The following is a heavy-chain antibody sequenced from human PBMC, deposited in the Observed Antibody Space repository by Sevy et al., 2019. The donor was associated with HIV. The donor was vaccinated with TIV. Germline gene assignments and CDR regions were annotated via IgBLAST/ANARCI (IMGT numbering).Heavy chain of an antibody. CDR1: GGSFSGYY. CDR2: INHSGST. J-gene: IGHJ4*02. Sequence: SETLSLTCAVYGGSFSGYYWSWIRQPPGKGLEWIGEINHSGSTNYNPSLKSRVTISVDTSKNQFSLKLSSVTAADTAVYYSARGVLAVAGNGDDYWGPGTLVTVSS. V-gene: IGHV4-34*01. CDR3: ARGVLAVAGNGDDY. D-gene: IGHD6-19*01.